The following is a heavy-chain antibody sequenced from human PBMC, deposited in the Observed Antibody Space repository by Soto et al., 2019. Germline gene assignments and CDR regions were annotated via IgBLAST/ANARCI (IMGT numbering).Heavy chain of an antibody. D-gene: IGHD6-6*01. J-gene: IGHJ4*02. CDR3: ARGLRSVLDY. CDR2: ISSDEKIK. Sequence: PGGSLRLSCATSGFSISDSYMSWIRQAPGKGLEWVAVISSDEKIKQYADSVRGRFAISRDNSKNTLYLQMTSLRAEDTAIYYCARGLRSVLDYWGQGTLVTVSS. V-gene: IGHV3-30*09. CDR1: GFSISDSY.